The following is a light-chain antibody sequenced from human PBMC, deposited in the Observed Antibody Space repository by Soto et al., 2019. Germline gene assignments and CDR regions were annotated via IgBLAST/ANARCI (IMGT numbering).Light chain of an antibody. CDR1: QSISSW. Sequence: DIQMTPSPSTMSASLGDRVTITCRASQSISSWLAWYQQKPGKAPKFLIYAASSLQSGVPSRLSGSGSGTDFTLTINSLQPEDFATYYCQQTYSALTFGPGTKVDIK. CDR3: QQTYSALT. CDR2: AAS. V-gene: IGKV1-39*01. J-gene: IGKJ3*01.